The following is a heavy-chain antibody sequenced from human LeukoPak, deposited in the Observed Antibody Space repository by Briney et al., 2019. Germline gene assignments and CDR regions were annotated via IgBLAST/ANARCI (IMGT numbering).Heavy chain of an antibody. J-gene: IGHJ4*02. CDR2: ISGSGGST. CDR3: ARAGQVDY. V-gene: IGHV3-23*01. Sequence: ETLSLTCAVYGGSFSGYYWSWVRQAPGKGLEWVSAISGSGGSTYYADSVKGRFTISRDNSKNTLYLQMNSLRAEDTAVYYCARAGQVDYWGQGTLVTVSS. CDR1: GGSFSGYY.